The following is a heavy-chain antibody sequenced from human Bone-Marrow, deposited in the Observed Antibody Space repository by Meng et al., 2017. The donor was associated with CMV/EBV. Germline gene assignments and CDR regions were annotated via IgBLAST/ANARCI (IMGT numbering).Heavy chain of an antibody. D-gene: IGHD3-10*01. CDR1: GGSFSGYY. CDR2: INHSGST. J-gene: IGHJ4*02. Sequence: SETLSLTCAVYGGSFSGYYWSWIRQPPGKGLEWIGEINHSGSTNYNPSLKSRVTISVDTSKNQLSLKLSSVTAADTAVYYCARGPYYGSGSYVLWGQGTLVTVSS. V-gene: IGHV4-34*01. CDR3: ARGPYYGSGSYVL.